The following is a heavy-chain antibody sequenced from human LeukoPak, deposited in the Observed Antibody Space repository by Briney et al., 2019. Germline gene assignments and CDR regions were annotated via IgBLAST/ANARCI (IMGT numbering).Heavy chain of an antibody. CDR1: GFTFDDYA. Sequence: GGSLRLSCAASGFTFDDYAMHWVRQAPGKGLEWVSGISWNSGSIDYADSVKGRFTISRDNSKNTLYLQMNSLRAEDTAVYYCAKDRGPTTVTTVDYWGQGTLVTVSS. CDR3: AKDRGPTTVTTVDY. J-gene: IGHJ4*02. CDR2: ISWNSGSI. D-gene: IGHD4-17*01. V-gene: IGHV3-9*01.